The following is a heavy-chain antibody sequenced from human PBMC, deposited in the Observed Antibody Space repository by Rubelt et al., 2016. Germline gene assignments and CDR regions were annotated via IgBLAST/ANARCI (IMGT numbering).Heavy chain of an antibody. J-gene: IGHJ3*02. V-gene: IGHV4-34*01. CDR2: INHSGST. Sequence: QVQLQQWGAGLLKPSETLSLTCAVYGGSFSGYYWSWIRQPPGKGLEWIGEINHSGSTNYNPSLKSRVTISVDTSKNQFSLKLSSVTAADTAGYYCASVQVVPAAIGDDAFDIWGQGTMVTVSS. D-gene: IGHD2-2*01. CDR1: GGSFSGYY. CDR3: ASVQVVPAAIGDDAFDI.